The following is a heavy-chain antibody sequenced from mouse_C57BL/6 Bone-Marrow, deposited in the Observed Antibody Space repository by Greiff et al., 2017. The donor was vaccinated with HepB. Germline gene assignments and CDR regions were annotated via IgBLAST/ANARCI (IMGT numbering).Heavy chain of an antibody. J-gene: IGHJ1*03. CDR3: ARNYGSSYRWYFDV. Sequence: QVQLQQPGAELVRPGSSVKLSCKASGYTFTSYWMDWVKQRPGQGLEWIGNIYPSDSETHYNQKFKDKATLTVDKSSRTAYMQLSSLTSEDSAVYYCARNYGSSYRWYFDVWGTGTTVTVSS. CDR1: GYTFTSYW. V-gene: IGHV1-61*01. CDR2: IYPSDSET. D-gene: IGHD1-1*01.